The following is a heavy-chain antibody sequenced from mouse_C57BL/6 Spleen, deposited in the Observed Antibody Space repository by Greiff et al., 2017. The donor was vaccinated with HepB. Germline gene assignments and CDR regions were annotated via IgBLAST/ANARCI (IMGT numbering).Heavy chain of an antibody. CDR2: ISYDGSN. D-gene: IGHD1-1*01. Sequence: EVQVVESGPGLVKPSQSLSLTCSVTGYSITSGYYWNWIRQFPGNQLEWMGYISYDGSNNYNPSLKNRISITRDTSKNQFFLKLNSVTTEDTATYYCARDYGSSYGYWGQGTTLTVSS. J-gene: IGHJ2*01. V-gene: IGHV3-6*01. CDR1: GYSITSGYY. CDR3: ARDYGSSYGY.